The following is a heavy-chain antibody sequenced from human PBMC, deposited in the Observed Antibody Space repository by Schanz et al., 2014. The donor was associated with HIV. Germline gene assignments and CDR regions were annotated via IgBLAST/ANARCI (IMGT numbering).Heavy chain of an antibody. CDR3: ARGLPADY. V-gene: IGHV3-23*04. D-gene: IGHD5-18*01. CDR1: GFTLRSYA. Sequence: VQLVESGGGVVQPGRSRRLSCAASGFTLRSYAMHWVRQAPGKGLEWVSSISRTGGSTYYADSVKGRFTISRDNSKNTLYLQMNSLRAEDTAVYYCARGLPADYWGQGTLVTVSS. J-gene: IGHJ4*02. CDR2: ISRTGGST.